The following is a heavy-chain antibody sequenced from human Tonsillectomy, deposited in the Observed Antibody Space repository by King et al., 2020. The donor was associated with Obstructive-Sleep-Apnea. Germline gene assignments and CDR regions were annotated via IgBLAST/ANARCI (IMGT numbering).Heavy chain of an antibody. J-gene: IGHJ4*02. V-gene: IGHV4-59*08. CDR2: IYYSGST. Sequence: VQLQESGPGLVKPSETLSLTCTVSGGSISSYYWSWIRQPPGKGLEWIGYIYYSGSTNYNPSLKSRVTISVDTSKNQFSLKLSSVTAADTAVYYCARLGDRTAMSLDYWGQGTLVTVSS. CDR1: GGSISSYY. CDR3: ARLGDRTAMSLDY. D-gene: IGHD5-18*01.